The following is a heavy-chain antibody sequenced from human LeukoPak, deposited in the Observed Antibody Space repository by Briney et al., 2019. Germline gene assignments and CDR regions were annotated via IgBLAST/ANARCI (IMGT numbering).Heavy chain of an antibody. CDR1: GFTFSNYV. Sequence: GGSLRLSCAASGFTFSNYVMSWVRQAPGKGLEWVSAISGSGGSTYYADSVKGRFTISRDNSKNTLYLQMNSLRAEDTAVYYCAKASPHIAGGNYFDYWGQGTLVTVSS. CDR3: AKASPHIAGGNYFDY. V-gene: IGHV3-23*01. D-gene: IGHD1-20*01. J-gene: IGHJ4*02. CDR2: ISGSGGST.